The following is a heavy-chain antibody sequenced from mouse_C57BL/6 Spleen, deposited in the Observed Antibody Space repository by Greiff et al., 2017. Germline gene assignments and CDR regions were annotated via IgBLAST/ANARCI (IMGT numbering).Heavy chain of an antibody. D-gene: IGHD1-1*01. CDR3: ARHSRYGTPWAY. V-gene: IGHV5-2*01. Sequence: EVQLVESGGGLVQPGESLTLSCESNEYEFPSHDMSWVRKTPEKRLELVAAINSDGGSTYYPDTMERRFIISRDNTKKTLYLHMSSLMAEYAAWDYCARHSRYGTPWAYWGQGTLVTVSA. CDR2: INSDGGST. CDR1: EYEFPSHD. J-gene: IGHJ3*01.